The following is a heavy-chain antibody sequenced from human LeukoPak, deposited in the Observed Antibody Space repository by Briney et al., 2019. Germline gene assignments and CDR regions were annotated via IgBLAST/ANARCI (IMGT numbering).Heavy chain of an antibody. V-gene: IGHV4-39*01. D-gene: IGHD3-10*01. CDR1: GGSITSSNYF. J-gene: IGHJ2*01. Sequence: SETLSLTCIVSGGSITSSNYFWGWIRQPPGKGLEWIGGFYHSGTIFYSPSLGSRVAISIDTSKNQFSLRLLSVTAADTAVYYCTRQGVVPNKAGWYFDLWGRGTLVTVSS. CDR3: TRQGVVPNKAGWYFDL. CDR2: FYHSGTI.